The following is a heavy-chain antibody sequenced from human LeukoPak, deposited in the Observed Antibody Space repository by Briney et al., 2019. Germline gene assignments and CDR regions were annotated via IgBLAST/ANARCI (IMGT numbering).Heavy chain of an antibody. J-gene: IGHJ6*03. Sequence: KPGGSLRLSCAASGFTFSIYSMSWVRQAPGKGLEWVSYISSSNKYIYYADSVKGRFTISRDNAKNSLYLQMNSLRAEDTALYYCARDGGYSSSWYEVGYYYYYMDVWGKGTTVTVSS. CDR3: ARDGGYSSSWYEVGYYYYYMDV. D-gene: IGHD6-13*01. CDR1: GFTFSIYS. CDR2: ISSSNKYI. V-gene: IGHV3-21*04.